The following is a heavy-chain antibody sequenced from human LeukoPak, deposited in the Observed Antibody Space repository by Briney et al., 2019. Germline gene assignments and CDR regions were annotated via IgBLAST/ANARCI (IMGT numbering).Heavy chain of an antibody. J-gene: IGHJ5*02. CDR1: GFTFSNYG. Sequence: GGSLRLSCAASGFTFSNYGMSWVRQAPGKGLEWVSAMSGSGGHMYYTDSVKGRFTISRDNSKNTLYLQMNSLRAEDTAVYYCAKRGRGQVGADDLWGQGTLVTVSS. V-gene: IGHV3-23*01. CDR2: MSGSGGHM. D-gene: IGHD1-26*01. CDR3: AKRGRGQVGADDL.